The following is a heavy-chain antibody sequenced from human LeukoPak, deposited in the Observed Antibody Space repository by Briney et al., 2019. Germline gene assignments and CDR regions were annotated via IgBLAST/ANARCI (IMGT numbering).Heavy chain of an antibody. CDR3: ARGLWFGESYLDY. J-gene: IGHJ4*02. CDR1: GGSFSGYY. V-gene: IGHV4-34*01. D-gene: IGHD3-10*01. Sequence: PSETLSLTCAVYGGSFSGYYWSWIRQPPGKGLEWIGEINHSGSTNYNPSLKSRVTISVDTSKNQFSLKLSSVTAADTAVYYCARGLWFGESYLDYWGQGTLVTVSS. CDR2: INHSGST.